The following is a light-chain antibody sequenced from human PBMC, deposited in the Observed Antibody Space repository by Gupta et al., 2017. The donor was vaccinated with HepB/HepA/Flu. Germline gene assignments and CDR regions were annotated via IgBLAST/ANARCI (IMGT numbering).Light chain of an antibody. Sequence: HSVLTQPPSVSAAPGQTVTISCFGSSSNIGNNYVSWYQQLPGTAPKLLIYESDKRPSGIPDRFSGSKSGTSATLAITGLQTGDEADYYCGTWDTSLTAGVFGGGTKLTVL. J-gene: IGLJ2*01. CDR2: ESD. CDR1: SSNIGNNY. V-gene: IGLV1-51*02. CDR3: GTWDTSLTAGV.